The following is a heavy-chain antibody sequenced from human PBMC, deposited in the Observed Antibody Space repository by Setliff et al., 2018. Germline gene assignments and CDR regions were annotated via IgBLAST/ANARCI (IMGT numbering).Heavy chain of an antibody. CDR3: ARKGLWGFGVVPFDY. CDR1: GFAFNTYW. J-gene: IGHJ4*02. CDR2: ISGSGGST. D-gene: IGHD3-3*01. V-gene: IGHV3-21*01. Sequence: GGSLRLSCAASGFAFNTYWMHWVRQVPGKGLEWVSAISGSGGSTYYADSVKGRFTISRDNAKNSLYLQMNSLRAEDTAVYYCARKGLWGFGVVPFDYWGQGTLVTVSS.